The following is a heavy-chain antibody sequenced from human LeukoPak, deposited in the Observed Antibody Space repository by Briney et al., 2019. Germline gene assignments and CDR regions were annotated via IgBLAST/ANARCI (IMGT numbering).Heavy chain of an antibody. CDR3: ARLSKDPYCSGGSCYSGDLDY. CDR1: GGSVSSGSYY. V-gene: IGHV4-61*01. D-gene: IGHD2-15*01. Sequence: SSETLSLTCTVSGGSVSSGSYYWSWIRQPPGKGLEWIGFMFYSGITNYNPSLKSRVTISVDTSKNQFSLKLSSVTAADTAVYYCARLSKDPYCSGGSCYSGDLDYWGQGTLVTVSS. J-gene: IGHJ4*02. CDR2: MFYSGIT.